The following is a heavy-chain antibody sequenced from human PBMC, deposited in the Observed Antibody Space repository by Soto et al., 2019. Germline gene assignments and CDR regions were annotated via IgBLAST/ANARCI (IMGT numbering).Heavy chain of an antibody. CDR3: ARGNSGYPQGY. Sequence: GASVKVSCKASGYTFNSYGISWVRQAPGQGLEWMGWISAYNGNKKYAQKLQGRVTITADKSTSTAYMELSSLRSEDTAVYYCARGNSGYPQGYWGQGTLVTVSS. D-gene: IGHD5-12*01. CDR1: GYTFNSYG. J-gene: IGHJ4*02. CDR2: ISAYNGNK. V-gene: IGHV1-18*01.